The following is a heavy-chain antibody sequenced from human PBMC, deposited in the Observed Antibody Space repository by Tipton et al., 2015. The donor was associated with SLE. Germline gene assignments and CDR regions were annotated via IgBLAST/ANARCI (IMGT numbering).Heavy chain of an antibody. CDR1: GASIRSYY. V-gene: IGHV4-59*01. CDR2: IYNSGST. CDR3: ARDSLSGDNWFDP. J-gene: IGHJ5*02. D-gene: IGHD1-1*01. Sequence: TLSLTCTVSGASIRSYYWSWIRQPPGKGREWIGNIYNSGSTTYNPSLKSRVTMSLDTPKNQFSLKLSSVTAADTAVYCYARDSLSGDNWFDPGGQGTLVTVSS.